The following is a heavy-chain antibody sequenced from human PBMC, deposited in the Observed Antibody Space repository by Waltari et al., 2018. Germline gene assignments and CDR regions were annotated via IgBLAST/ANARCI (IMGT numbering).Heavy chain of an antibody. Sequence: QVQLQESGPGLVKPSETLSLTCTVSGGSISSYYWSWIRQPAGKGLEWIGRIYTSGSTNYNPSLKSLVTMSVDTSKNQFSLKLSSVTAADTAVYYCASLAYCGGDCYSISDYWGQGTLVTVSS. CDR3: ASLAYCGGDCYSISDY. CDR2: IYTSGST. CDR1: GGSISSYY. D-gene: IGHD2-21*01. J-gene: IGHJ4*02. V-gene: IGHV4-4*07.